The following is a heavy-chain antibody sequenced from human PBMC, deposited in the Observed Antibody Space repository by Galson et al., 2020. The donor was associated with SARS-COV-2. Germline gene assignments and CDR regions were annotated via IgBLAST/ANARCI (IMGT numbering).Heavy chain of an antibody. D-gene: IGHD4-17*01. CDR3: ASTLVGFYFGMDV. CDR1: GGSISSGDYY. J-gene: IGHJ6*02. V-gene: IGHV4-30-4*01. CDR2: IYDSEST. Sequence: ASETLSLTCSVSGGSISSGDYYWSWIRQPPGQGLEWIGYIYDSESTYYNPSLKSRVTISGDTSKNQVSLKLSSVTSADTAVYYCASTLVGFYFGMDVWGQGTTVTGSS.